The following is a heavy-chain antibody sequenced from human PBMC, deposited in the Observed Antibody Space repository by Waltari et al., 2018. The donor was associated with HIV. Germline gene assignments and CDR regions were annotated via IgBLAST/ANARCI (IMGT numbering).Heavy chain of an antibody. CDR3: ARWGPHYGDYGGY. V-gene: IGHV3-21*01. Sequence: EVQLVESGGGLVKPGGSLRLSCAASGFTFSSYSMNWVRQAPGKGLEWVSSISSSSSYIYYADSVKGRFTISRDNAKNSLYLQMNSLRAEDTAVYYCARWGPHYGDYGGYWGQGTLVTVSS. CDR2: ISSSSSYI. D-gene: IGHD4-17*01. CDR1: GFTFSSYS. J-gene: IGHJ4*02.